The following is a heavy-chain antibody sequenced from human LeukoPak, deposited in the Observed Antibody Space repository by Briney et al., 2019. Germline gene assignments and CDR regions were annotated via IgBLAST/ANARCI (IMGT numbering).Heavy chain of an antibody. CDR2: INSEGSGS. D-gene: IGHD2-2*01. V-gene: IGHV3-74*01. J-gene: IGHJ6*03. CDR1: GFTFNSYW. CDR3: AKGRCSSHICYYFYYMDV. Sequence: SGGSLRLSCAASGFTFNSYWMHWVRHAPGKGLVWVSRINSEGSGSSYADSVNGRFTISKNNAKNTRYLQMDSLRSEDTAKYYCAKGRCSSHICYYFYYMDVWGKGTTVTVSS.